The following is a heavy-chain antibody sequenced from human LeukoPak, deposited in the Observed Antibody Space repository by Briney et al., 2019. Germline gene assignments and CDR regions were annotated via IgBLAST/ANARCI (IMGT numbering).Heavy chain of an antibody. CDR3: GYQLLYLPHPIFDY. J-gene: IGHJ4*02. CDR1: GFTFGDYA. CDR2: IRSKAYGGTT. Sequence: GGSLRLSCTASGFTFGDYAMSWVRQAPGKGLEWVGFIRSKAYGGTTEYAASVKGRFTISRDDSKSIAYLQMNSLKTEDTAVYYCGYQLLYLPHPIFDYWGQGTLVTVSS. V-gene: IGHV3-49*04. D-gene: IGHD2-2*02.